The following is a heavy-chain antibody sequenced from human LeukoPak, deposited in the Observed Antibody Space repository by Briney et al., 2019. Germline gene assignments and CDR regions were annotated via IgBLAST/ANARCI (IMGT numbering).Heavy chain of an antibody. Sequence: ASVKVSCKASGGTFSSYAISWVRQAPGQGLEWMGRIIPILGIANYAQKSQGRVTITADKSTSTAYMELSSLRSEDTAVYYCARDLVMVRGVMFDYWGQGTLVTVSS. CDR2: IIPILGIA. CDR3: ARDLVMVRGVMFDY. D-gene: IGHD3-10*01. V-gene: IGHV1-69*04. J-gene: IGHJ4*02. CDR1: GGTFSSYA.